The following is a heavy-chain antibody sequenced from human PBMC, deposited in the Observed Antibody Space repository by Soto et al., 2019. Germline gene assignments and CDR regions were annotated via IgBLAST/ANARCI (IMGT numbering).Heavy chain of an antibody. CDR3: VRQGAYGDYLFDY. D-gene: IGHD4-17*01. Sequence: PGESLKISGKGSGYSFTSYWIAWVRQMPGKGLEWMGIIYPGDSNTNTIYSPSFQGQVTLSTDKSISTAYLQWSSLKASDTAMYYCVRQGAYGDYLFDYWGQGTLVTVSS. CDR1: GYSFTSYW. V-gene: IGHV5-51*01. CDR2: IYPGDSNTNT. J-gene: IGHJ4*02.